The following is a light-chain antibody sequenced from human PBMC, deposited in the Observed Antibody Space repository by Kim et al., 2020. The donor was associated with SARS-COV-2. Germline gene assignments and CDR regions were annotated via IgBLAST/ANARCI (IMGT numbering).Light chain of an antibody. Sequence: SSELTQDPAVSVALGQTVSITCQGDSLRRHYVSWYQRRPGQAPVLVIYGKNNRPSGIPDRFSGSTSGNTASLTITGAQAEDEADYYCQSRDSDDKVVFGGGTQLTVL. CDR2: GKN. CDR3: QSRDSDDKVV. V-gene: IGLV3-19*01. CDR1: SLRRHY. J-gene: IGLJ2*01.